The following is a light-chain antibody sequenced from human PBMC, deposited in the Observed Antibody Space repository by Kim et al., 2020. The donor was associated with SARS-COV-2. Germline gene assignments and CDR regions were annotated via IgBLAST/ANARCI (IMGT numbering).Light chain of an antibody. V-gene: IGLV2-23*01. CDR3: CSYAGSSTL. CDR1: SSDVGSYNL. Sequence: PVQSSNIACTGTSSDVGSYNLVSWYQQHPGKAPKLMIYEGSKRPSGVSNRFSGSKSGNTASLTISGLQAEDEADYYCCSYAGSSTLFGGGTQLTVL. J-gene: IGLJ2*01. CDR2: EGS.